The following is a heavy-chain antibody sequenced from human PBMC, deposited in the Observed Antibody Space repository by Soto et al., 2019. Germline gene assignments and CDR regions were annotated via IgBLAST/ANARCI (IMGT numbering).Heavy chain of an antibody. D-gene: IGHD3-10*01. CDR1: GFTFSNYA. V-gene: IGHV3-23*01. CDR2: ISGSGGST. J-gene: IGHJ6*02. CDR3: AKDPVSAARGHDYYYGMDV. Sequence: GGSLRLSCAASGFTFSNYAMSWVRQAPGKGLEWVSAISGSGGSTYYADSVKGRFTISRDNSKNTLYLQMNSLRAEDTAVYYCAKDPVSAARGHDYYYGMDVWGQGTTVTVSS.